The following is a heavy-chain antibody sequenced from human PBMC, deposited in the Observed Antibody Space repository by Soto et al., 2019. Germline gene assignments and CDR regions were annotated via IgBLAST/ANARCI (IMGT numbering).Heavy chain of an antibody. CDR1: GFTFSSYG. CDR2: IWYDGSNK. D-gene: IGHD6-13*01. V-gene: IGHV3-33*01. J-gene: IGHJ4*02. CDR3: ARDQNEYKQQLARVDY. Sequence: GGSLRLSCAASGFTFSSYGMHWVRQAPGKGLEWVAVIWYDGSNKYYADSVKGRFTISRDNAKNSLYLQMNSLRAEDTAVYYCARDQNEYKQQLARVDYWGQGTLVTVSS.